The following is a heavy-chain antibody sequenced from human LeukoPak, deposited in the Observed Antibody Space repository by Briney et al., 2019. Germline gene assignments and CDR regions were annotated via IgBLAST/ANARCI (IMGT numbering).Heavy chain of an antibody. CDR2: IIPIFGTA. J-gene: IGHJ5*02. Sequence: VASVKVSCKASGGTFSSYAISWVRQAPGQGLEWMGGIIPIFGTANYAQKFQGRVTITTDESTSTAYMELSSLRSKDTAVYYCARGFYYYDSSGYLGYNWFDPWGQGTLVTVSS. V-gene: IGHV1-69*05. CDR1: GGTFSSYA. CDR3: ARGFYYYDSSGYLGYNWFDP. D-gene: IGHD3-22*01.